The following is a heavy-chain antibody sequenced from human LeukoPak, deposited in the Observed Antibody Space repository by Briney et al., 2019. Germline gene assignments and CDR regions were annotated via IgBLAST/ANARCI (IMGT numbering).Heavy chain of an antibody. CDR3: ARRSTVVRFDY. V-gene: IGHV4-4*07. CDR1: GASISSYY. J-gene: IGHJ4*02. CDR2: IYTSGST. D-gene: IGHD4-23*01. Sequence: ASETLSLTCTVSGASISSYYWTWIRQPAGKGLEWIGRIYTSGSTNYNPSLRSRVAMSVDTSKNQFSLKLSSVTAADTAVYYCARRSTVVRFDYWGQGTLVTVSS.